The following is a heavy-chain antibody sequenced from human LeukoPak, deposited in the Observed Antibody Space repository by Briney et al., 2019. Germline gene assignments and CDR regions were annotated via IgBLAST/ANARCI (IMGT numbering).Heavy chain of an antibody. CDR2: IYYSGST. V-gene: IGHV4-59*01. CDR3: AREGTTVVTPSHAFDI. CDR1: GGTISSYY. D-gene: IGHD4-23*01. Sequence: SSETLSLTCTVSGGTISSYYWSWIRQPPGKGLEWIGYIYYSGSTNYNPSLKSRVTISVDTSKNQFSLKLSSVTAADTAVYYCAREGTTVVTPSHAFDIWGQGTMVTVSS. J-gene: IGHJ3*02.